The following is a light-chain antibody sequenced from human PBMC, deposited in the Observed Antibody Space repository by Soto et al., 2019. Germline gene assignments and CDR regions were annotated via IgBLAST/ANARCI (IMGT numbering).Light chain of an antibody. CDR1: QSVNSH. CDR3: QQYDNWPPFT. V-gene: IGKV3-15*01. J-gene: IGKJ3*01. CDR2: GAY. Sequence: EIVMTQSPATLSVSPGERATLSCRASQSVNSHLAWYQQKPGQAPRLLIYGAYYRATGIPARFSGSGSGTDFTLTISSLQSEDFAVYYCQQYDNWPPFTVGPGTKVDIK.